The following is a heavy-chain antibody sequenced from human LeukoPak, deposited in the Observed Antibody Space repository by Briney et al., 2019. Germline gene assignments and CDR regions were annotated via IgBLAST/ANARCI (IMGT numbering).Heavy chain of an antibody. CDR1: GFTFSSYR. Sequence: GGSLRLSCAASGFTFSSYRMSWVRQASGKGLEWVANIKQDGSEKYYVDSVKGRFTISRDNAKNSLYLQMNSLRAEDTAVYYCARELVVVAATKFDPWGQGTLVTVSS. CDR3: ARELVVVAATKFDP. D-gene: IGHD2-15*01. J-gene: IGHJ5*02. CDR2: IKQDGSEK. V-gene: IGHV3-7*03.